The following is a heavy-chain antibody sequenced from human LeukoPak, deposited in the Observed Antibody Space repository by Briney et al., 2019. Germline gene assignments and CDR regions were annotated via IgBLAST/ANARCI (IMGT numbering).Heavy chain of an antibody. D-gene: IGHD2-15*01. CDR3: ARHVYCSGGSCYYYYYYMDV. CDR1: GGSISGSSYY. J-gene: IGHJ6*03. V-gene: IGHV4-39*01. Sequence: SETLSLTCSVSGGSISGSSYYWGWIRQPPGKGLEWLGSIYYSGSTYYNPSLKSRVTISVDTSRNQFSLKLSSVTAADTAVYYCARHVYCSGGSCYYYYYYMDVWGKGTTVTISS. CDR2: IYYSGST.